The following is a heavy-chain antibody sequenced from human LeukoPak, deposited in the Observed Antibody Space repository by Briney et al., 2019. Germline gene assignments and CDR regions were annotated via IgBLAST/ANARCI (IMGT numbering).Heavy chain of an antibody. Sequence: GGSLRLSCAASGFTVSSNYMSWVRQAPGKGLEWVSVIYSGGSTYYADSAKGRFSISRDNSKNTLYLQMNSLRAEDTAVYYCARAAGTLGWFDPWGQGTLVTVSS. CDR3: ARAAGTLGWFDP. CDR1: GFTVSSNY. CDR2: IYSGGST. D-gene: IGHD6-13*01. J-gene: IGHJ5*02. V-gene: IGHV3-53*01.